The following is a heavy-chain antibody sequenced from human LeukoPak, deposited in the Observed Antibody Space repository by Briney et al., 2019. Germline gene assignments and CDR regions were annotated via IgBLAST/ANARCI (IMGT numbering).Heavy chain of an antibody. J-gene: IGHJ3*02. CDR1: GFTFSSYS. V-gene: IGHV3-21*01. CDR3: ARDPSIYYYDSSGAFDI. CDR2: ISSSSSYI. D-gene: IGHD3-22*01. Sequence: PGGSLRLSCAASGFTFSSYSMNWVRQAPGKGLEWVSSISSSSSYIYYADSVKGRFTISRDNAKNSLYLQMNSLRAEDTAVYYCARDPSIYYYDSSGAFDIWGQGTMVTVSS.